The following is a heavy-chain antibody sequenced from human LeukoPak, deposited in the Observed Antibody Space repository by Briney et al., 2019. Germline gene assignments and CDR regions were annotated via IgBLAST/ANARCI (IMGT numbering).Heavy chain of an antibody. CDR2: IYHSGNT. Sequence: SETLSLTCTVSGYSITSGYYWAWIRQCPGKGLEWIGSIYHSGNTYYNPSLKSRVIILVDTSKNQFSLKLSSVTAADTAVYYCARHTGYYDILTGYYFSSGNYFDYWGQGTLVTVSS. J-gene: IGHJ4*02. CDR3: ARHTGYYDILTGYYFSSGNYFDY. D-gene: IGHD3-9*01. CDR1: GYSITSGYY. V-gene: IGHV4-38-2*02.